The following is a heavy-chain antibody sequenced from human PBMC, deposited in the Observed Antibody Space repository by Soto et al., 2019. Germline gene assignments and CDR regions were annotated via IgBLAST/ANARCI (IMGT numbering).Heavy chain of an antibody. CDR1: GFMFSDSW. J-gene: IGHJ5*02. CDR2: IKPDGSET. CDR3: ASGIDP. Sequence: EAQLVESGGDLVQPGGSLRLSCAASGFMFSDSWMNWVRQAPGKGLEWVANIKPDGSETAYVDSVKGRLTISIDNAKKFLYLHMNSLRVDDTAVYYCASGIDPWGQGTLVTVSS. V-gene: IGHV3-7*05.